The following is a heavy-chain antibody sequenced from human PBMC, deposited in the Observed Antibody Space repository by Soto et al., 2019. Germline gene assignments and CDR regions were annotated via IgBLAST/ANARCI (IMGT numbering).Heavy chain of an antibody. D-gene: IGHD3-9*01. CDR2: IYYIGST. J-gene: IGHJ4*02. V-gene: IGHV4-31*03. Sequence: QVQLQESGPGLVKPSQTLSLTCTVSGGSISSGGYYWSWIRQHPGKGLEWIGYIYYIGSTYYNPSLKSRVTISVDTSKNQFSLKLSSVTAADTAVYYCARAVVSAYDILTAFDYWGQGTLVTVSS. CDR1: GGSISSGGYY. CDR3: ARAVVSAYDILTAFDY.